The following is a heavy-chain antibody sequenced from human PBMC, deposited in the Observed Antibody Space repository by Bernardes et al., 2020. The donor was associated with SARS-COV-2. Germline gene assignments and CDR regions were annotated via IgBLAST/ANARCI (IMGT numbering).Heavy chain of an antibody. CDR3: ASDSDMPLGYCSSTSCSDEYFQH. V-gene: IGHV3-30*03. J-gene: IGHJ1*01. D-gene: IGHD2-2*01. Sequence: GGSLRLSCAASGFTFSSYGMHWVRQAPGKGLEWVTIISYNGNNKYYADSVKGRFTISRDNSKNTLYLQMNSLRAEDTAVYYCASDSDMPLGYCSSTSCSDEYFQHWGQGTLVTVSS. CDR1: GFTFSSYG. CDR2: ISYNGNNK.